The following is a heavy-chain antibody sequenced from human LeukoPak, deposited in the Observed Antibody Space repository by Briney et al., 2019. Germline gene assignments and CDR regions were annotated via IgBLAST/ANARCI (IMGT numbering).Heavy chain of an antibody. D-gene: IGHD6-19*01. V-gene: IGHV3-23*01. J-gene: IGHJ4*02. CDR3: TKGDGGWYPIDY. CDR2: INDNGLNT. CDR1: GFTFNNYG. Sequence: PGASLRLSCAASGFTFNNYGMSWVRQAPAKGLERVSTINDNGLNTHYADSVKGRFTISRDDSKNTLHLQMNSLRADDTALYYCTKGDGGWYPIDYWGQGILVIVSS.